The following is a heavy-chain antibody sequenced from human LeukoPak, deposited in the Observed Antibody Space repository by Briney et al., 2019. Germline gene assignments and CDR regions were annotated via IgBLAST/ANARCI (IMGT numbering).Heavy chain of an antibody. Sequence: SETLSLTCTVSGGSISSYYWSWIRQPPGKGLEWIGEINHSGSTNYNPSLKSRVTISVDTSKNQFPLKLSSVTAADTAVYYCARGAAAGYFDYWGQGTLVTVSS. J-gene: IGHJ4*02. CDR2: INHSGST. V-gene: IGHV4-34*01. CDR1: GGSISSYY. D-gene: IGHD6-25*01. CDR3: ARGAAAGYFDY.